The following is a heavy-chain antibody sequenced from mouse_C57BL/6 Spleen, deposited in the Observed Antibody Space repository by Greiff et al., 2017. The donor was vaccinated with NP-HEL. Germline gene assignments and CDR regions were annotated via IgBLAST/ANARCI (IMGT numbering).Heavy chain of an antibody. V-gene: IGHV1-47*01. J-gene: IGHJ4*01. CDR2: FHPYNDDT. CDR1: GYTFTTYP. CDR3: ARGNYDGNDNYYAMDY. D-gene: IGHD2-1*01. Sequence: QVQLQQSGAELVKPGASVKMSCKASGYTFTTYPIEWMKQNHGKSLEWIGNFHPYNDDTKYNEKFKGKATLSVEKSSSTVYLELRRLQSDASAVYDCARGNYDGNDNYYAMDYWGKGTSVTGSS.